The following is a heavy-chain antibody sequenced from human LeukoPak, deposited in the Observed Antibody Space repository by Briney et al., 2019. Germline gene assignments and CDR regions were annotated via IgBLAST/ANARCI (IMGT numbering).Heavy chain of an antibody. CDR2: IIPIIGIV. V-gene: IGHV1-69*04. D-gene: IGHD5-12*01. J-gene: IGHJ6*02. CDR1: GGTFSRYA. CDR3: ARVPSGYTPNANYYYYGMDV. Sequence: SVKVSCKAPGGTFSRYAISWVRQAPGQGLEWMGRIIPIIGIVNYAQKFQGRVTITADKSTSTAYMELSSLRSEDTAVYYCARVPSGYTPNANYYYYGMDVWGQGTTVTVSS.